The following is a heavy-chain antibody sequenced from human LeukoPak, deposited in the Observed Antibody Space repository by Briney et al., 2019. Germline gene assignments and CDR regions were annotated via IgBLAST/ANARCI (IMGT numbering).Heavy chain of an antibody. CDR1: GGSISSLY. D-gene: IGHD6-6*01. V-gene: IGHV4-59*08. Sequence: TASETLSLTCSVSGGSISSLYWSWIRQPPGKGLEWIGYIYYTGSTNYNPSLKSRVTMFVDMSKNQFSLRLNSVTAADTAVYYCARHRAYSSSSPFDYWGQGTLVTVSS. CDR2: IYYTGST. J-gene: IGHJ4*02. CDR3: ARHRAYSSSSPFDY.